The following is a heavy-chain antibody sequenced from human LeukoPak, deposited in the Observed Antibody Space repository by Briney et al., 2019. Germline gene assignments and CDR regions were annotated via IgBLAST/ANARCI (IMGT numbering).Heavy chain of an antibody. CDR2: ISYDGGNT. Sequence: GGSLRLSCAASGFTFSNFAMHWVRQAPDKGLEWVTLISYDGGNTKYSESVKGRFIISRDNSKNTLYLQMNSLRAEDTAVYYCARAKWELRVLLGYWGQGTLVTVSS. V-gene: IGHV3-30-3*01. J-gene: IGHJ4*02. CDR1: GFTFSNFA. CDR3: ARAKWELRVLLGY. D-gene: IGHD1-26*01.